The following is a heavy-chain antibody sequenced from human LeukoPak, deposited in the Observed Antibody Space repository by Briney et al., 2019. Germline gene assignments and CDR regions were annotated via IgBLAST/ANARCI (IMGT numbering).Heavy chain of an antibody. D-gene: IGHD5-12*01. CDR2: MSDIGPNT. CDR1: GFSVTDYA. J-gene: IGHJ6*02. Sequence: PGGSLRLSCAASGFSVTDYAMTWIRQSPGKGLEWVSGMSDIGPNTYYADSVKGRFTISRDNAKNSLYLQMNSLRAEDTAVYYCARVYGYSGYDSKYYYVMDAWGQGTTVTVSS. CDR3: ARVYGYSGYDSKYYYVMDA. V-gene: IGHV3-23*01.